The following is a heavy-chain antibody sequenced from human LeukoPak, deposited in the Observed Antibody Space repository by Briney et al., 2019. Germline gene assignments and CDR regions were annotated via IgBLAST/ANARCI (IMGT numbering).Heavy chain of an antibody. CDR3: ARYRGWGYSGYAYY. CDR1: GGSISSSSYY. V-gene: IGHV4-39*01. D-gene: IGHD5-12*01. J-gene: IGHJ4*02. CDR2: IYYSGST. Sequence: KPSETLSLTCTVSGGSISSSSYYWGWIRQPPGKGLEWIGSIYYSGSTYYNPSLKSRVTISVDTSKNQFSLKLSSVTAADTAVYYCARYRGWGYSGYAYYWGQGTLVTVSS.